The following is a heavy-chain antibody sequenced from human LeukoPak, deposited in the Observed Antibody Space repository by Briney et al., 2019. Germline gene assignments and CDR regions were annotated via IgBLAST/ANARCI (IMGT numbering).Heavy chain of an antibody. CDR1: GFTFSSYS. V-gene: IGHV3-21*01. CDR3: ARVYRTGIREFYGMDV. CDR2: ISSSSSYI. Sequence: GGSLRLSCAAPGFTFSSYSMNWVRQAPGKGLEWVSSISSSSSYIYYADSVKGRFTISRDNAKNSLHLQMNSLRAEDTAVYYCARVYRTGIREFYGMDVWGQGTTVTVSS. J-gene: IGHJ6*02. D-gene: IGHD2-2*01.